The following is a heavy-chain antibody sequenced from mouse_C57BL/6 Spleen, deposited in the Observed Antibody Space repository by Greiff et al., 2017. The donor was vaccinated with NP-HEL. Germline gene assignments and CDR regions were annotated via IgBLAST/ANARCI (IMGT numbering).Heavy chain of an antibody. CDR3: ARDLLGGVYDDGYYFDY. D-gene: IGHD2-12*01. V-gene: IGHV3-6*01. CDR1: GYSITSGYY. CDR2: ISYDGSN. Sequence: EVKLVESGPGLVKPSQSLSLTCSVTGYSITSGYYWNWIRQFPGNKLEWMGYISYDGSNNYNPSLKNRISITRDTSKNQFFLKLNSVTTEDTATYYCARDLLGGVYDDGYYFDYWGQGTTLTVSS. J-gene: IGHJ2*01.